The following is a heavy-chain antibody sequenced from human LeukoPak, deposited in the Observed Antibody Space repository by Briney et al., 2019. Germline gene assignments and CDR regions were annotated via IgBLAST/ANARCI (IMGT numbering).Heavy chain of an antibody. CDR3: ARLGIVGKRVVDV. V-gene: IGHV4-59*08. CDR1: GGSISSYY. J-gene: IGHJ6*02. CDR2: IYYSGST. D-gene: IGHD1-26*01. Sequence: SETLSLTCTVSGGSISSYYWSWIRQPPGKGLEWIGYIYYSGSTNYNPSLESRVTISVDTSKNQFSLKLSSVTAADTAVYYCARLGIVGKRVVDVWGQGATVTVSS.